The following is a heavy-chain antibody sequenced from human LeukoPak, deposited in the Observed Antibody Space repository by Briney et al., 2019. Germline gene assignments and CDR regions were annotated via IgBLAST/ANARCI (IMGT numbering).Heavy chain of an antibody. CDR3: ARGPITTRSHFDY. J-gene: IGHJ4*02. D-gene: IGHD3-22*01. Sequence: ASVKVSCKASGFTFTSSAVQWVRQARGQRLEWIGWIVVGSGNTNYAQKFQERVTITRDMSTSTAYMELSSLRSEDTAVYYCARGPITTRSHFDYWGQGTLVTVSS. CDR2: IVVGSGNT. V-gene: IGHV1-58*01. CDR1: GFTFTSSA.